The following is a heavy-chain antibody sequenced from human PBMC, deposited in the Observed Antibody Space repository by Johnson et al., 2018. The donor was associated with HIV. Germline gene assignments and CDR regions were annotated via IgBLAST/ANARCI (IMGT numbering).Heavy chain of an antibody. CDR1: GFTFANYG. V-gene: IGHV3-30*02. CDR3: AKDGYLGVWYSDAFDI. Sequence: QVQLVESGGGVVQPGGSLRLSCAASGFTFANYGMHWVRQAPGKGLEWVAFIAHDESITHYADSVKGRFTMSRDNSKNTLYLQMKSLRAEDTAIYYCAKDGYLGVWYSDAFDILGQGNVVTVSS. D-gene: IGHD3-22*01. CDR2: IAHDESIT. J-gene: IGHJ3*02.